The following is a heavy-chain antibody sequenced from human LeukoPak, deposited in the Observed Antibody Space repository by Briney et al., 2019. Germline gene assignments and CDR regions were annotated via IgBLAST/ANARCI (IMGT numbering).Heavy chain of an antibody. Sequence: GGSLRLSCAASGFTFSSYGMHWVRQAPGKGLEWVAVIWYDGSNKYYVDSVKGRFTISRDNSKNTLYLQMNSLRAEDTAVYYCARDQDEGYGDYFYYFDYWGQGTLVTVSS. J-gene: IGHJ4*02. CDR3: ARDQDEGYGDYFYYFDY. CDR2: IWYDGSNK. CDR1: GFTFSSYG. D-gene: IGHD4-17*01. V-gene: IGHV3-33*01.